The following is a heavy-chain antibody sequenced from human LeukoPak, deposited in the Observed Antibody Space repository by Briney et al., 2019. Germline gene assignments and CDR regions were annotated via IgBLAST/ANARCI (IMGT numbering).Heavy chain of an antibody. CDR3: AREGGSYGDYYFDY. Sequence: ASVKVSCKASGGTFNNYIFSWVRQAPGQGLEWMGIINPSGGSTSYAQKFQGRVTMTRDTSTSTVYMELSSLRSEDTAVYYCAREGGSYGDYYFDYWGQGTLVTVSS. CDR1: GGTFNNYI. J-gene: IGHJ4*02. D-gene: IGHD4-17*01. V-gene: IGHV1-46*02. CDR2: INPSGGST.